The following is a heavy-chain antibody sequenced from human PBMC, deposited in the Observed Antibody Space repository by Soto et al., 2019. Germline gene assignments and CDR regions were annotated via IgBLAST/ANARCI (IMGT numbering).Heavy chain of an antibody. CDR1: GYTLNNYY. J-gene: IGHJ4*02. Sequence: QVQLVQSGAEVKKPGASVKLSCKASGYTLNNYYIHWVRQAPGQGLEWMGIFNPNSGNTDYAQKFQGRVTLTRDTSTSIVYLELSSLRSEVTAVYYCARGSGTPDYWGQGTLVTVSS. V-gene: IGHV1-46*02. CDR3: ARGSGTPDY. CDR2: FNPNSGNT.